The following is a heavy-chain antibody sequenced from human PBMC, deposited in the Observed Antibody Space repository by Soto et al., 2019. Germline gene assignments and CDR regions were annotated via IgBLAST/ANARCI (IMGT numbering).Heavy chain of an antibody. CDR3: ARGGVDYYDSSGYYFSPYYFDY. CDR2: IYHSGST. CDR1: GGSISSGGYY. J-gene: IGHJ4*02. D-gene: IGHD3-22*01. V-gene: IGHV4-30-2*01. Sequence: PSETLSLTCTVSGGSISSGGYYWSWIRQHPGKGLEWIGYIYHSGSTYYNPSLKSRVTISVDRSKNQFSLKLSSVTAADTAVYYCARGGVDYYDSSGYYFSPYYFDYWGQGTLVTV.